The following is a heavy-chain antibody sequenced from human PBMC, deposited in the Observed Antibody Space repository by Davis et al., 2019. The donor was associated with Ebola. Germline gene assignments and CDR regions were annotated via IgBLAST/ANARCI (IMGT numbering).Heavy chain of an antibody. J-gene: IGHJ4*02. D-gene: IGHD1-26*01. V-gene: IGHV3-23*01. CDR2: ISGGAAIT. CDR1: GFTFSSYA. Sequence: GGSLRLSCAASGFTFSSYAMSWVRQAPGKGLEWVSVISGGAAITYYADSVRGRFTISRDNSKNTLYLQMNSLRAEDTAIYFCARKDAGSNPFDCWGQGTLVTVSS. CDR3: ARKDAGSNPFDC.